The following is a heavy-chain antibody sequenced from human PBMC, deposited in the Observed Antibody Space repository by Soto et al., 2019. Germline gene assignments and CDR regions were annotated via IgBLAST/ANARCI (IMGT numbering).Heavy chain of an antibody. CDR3: ARGQVLVRDLVGDY. Sequence: QVQLQQWGAGLLKPSETLSLTCAVYGGSFSGYYWSWIRQPPGKGLEWIGEINHSGSTNYNPSLKSRVTISVDTSKNQFSLKLSSVTAADTAVYYCARGQVLVRDLVGDYWGQGTLVTVSS. CDR1: GGSFSGYY. CDR2: INHSGST. V-gene: IGHV4-34*01. D-gene: IGHD3-10*01. J-gene: IGHJ4*02.